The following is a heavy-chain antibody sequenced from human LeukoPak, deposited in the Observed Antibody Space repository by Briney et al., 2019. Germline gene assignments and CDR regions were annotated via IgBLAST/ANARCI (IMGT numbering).Heavy chain of an antibody. Sequence: PSETLSLTCTVSGGSISSSSYYWGWIRQPPGKGLEWIGSIYYSGSTYYNPSLKSRVTISVDTSKNQFSLKLSSVTAADTAVYYCARPTTYYYDSSGYTDAFDIWGQGTMLTVSS. CDR1: GGSISSSSYY. CDR3: ARPTTYYYDSSGYTDAFDI. D-gene: IGHD3-22*01. V-gene: IGHV4-39*01. CDR2: IYYSGST. J-gene: IGHJ3*02.